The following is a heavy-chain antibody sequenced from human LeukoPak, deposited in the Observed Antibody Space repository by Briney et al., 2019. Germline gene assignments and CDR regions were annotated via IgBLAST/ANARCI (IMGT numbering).Heavy chain of an antibody. CDR1: GYSISSGYY. V-gene: IGHV4-38-2*01. Sequence: SETLSLTCAVSGYSISSGYYWGWIRQPPGKGLEWIGSIYHSGSTYYNPSLKSRVTMSVDTSKNQFSLKLSSVTAADTAVYYCARPMVRGVIIDAFDIWGQGTMVTVSS. J-gene: IGHJ3*02. CDR2: IYHSGST. CDR3: ARPMVRGVIIDAFDI. D-gene: IGHD3-10*01.